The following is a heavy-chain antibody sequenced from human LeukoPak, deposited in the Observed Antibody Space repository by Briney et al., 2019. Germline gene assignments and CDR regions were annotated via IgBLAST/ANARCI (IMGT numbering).Heavy chain of an antibody. CDR2: ISWNSGSI. CDR1: GFTFDDYA. J-gene: IGHJ4*02. CDR3: AKDIGMGFGESQFDY. Sequence: PGRSLRLSCAASGFTFDDYAMHWVRQAPGKGLEWVSGISWNSGSIGYADSVKGRFTISRDNAKNSLYLQMNSLRAEDTALYYCAKDIGMGFGESQFDYWGQGTLVTVSS. D-gene: IGHD3-10*01. V-gene: IGHV3-9*01.